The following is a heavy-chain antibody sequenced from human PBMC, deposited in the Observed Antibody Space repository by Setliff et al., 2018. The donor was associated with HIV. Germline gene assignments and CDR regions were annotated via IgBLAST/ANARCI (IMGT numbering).Heavy chain of an antibody. J-gene: IGHJ2*01. CDR3: ARGGPSSKYFDL. D-gene: IGHD2-2*01. CDR2: IYSGGSS. Sequence: KTSETLSLTCTVSSGSINGDYWSWIRQSPGKGLEWIGYIYSGGSSNYNPSLKSRVTISLDTSKNHFSLQLTSLTAADTAVYYCARGGPSSKYFDLWGRGTLVPVSS. CDR1: SGSINGDY. V-gene: IGHV4-59*01.